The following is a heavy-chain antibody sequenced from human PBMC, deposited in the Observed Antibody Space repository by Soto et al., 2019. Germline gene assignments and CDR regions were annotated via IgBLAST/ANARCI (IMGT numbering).Heavy chain of an antibody. CDR1: GFTFSSYA. Sequence: GGALRLSCADSGFTFSSYAMSWVLQSQGKGLEWVSAISGRGGSTYYADSVQGRVTIARDNSKTTLYQQMNNLRAEDTALYYFAKDRGGDAFAIGGQGTMVTVSS. CDR3: AKDRGGDAFAI. CDR2: ISGRGGST. J-gene: IGHJ3*02. V-gene: IGHV3-23*01.